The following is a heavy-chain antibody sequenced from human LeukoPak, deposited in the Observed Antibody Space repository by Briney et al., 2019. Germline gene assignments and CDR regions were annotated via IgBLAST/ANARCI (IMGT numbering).Heavy chain of an antibody. V-gene: IGHV4-4*02. Sequence: GSLRLSCAASGFAISNVWMSWVRQPPGKGLEWIGEIYHTGSTNYNPSLESRVTISVDKSKSHFSLKVTSVTAADTAIYYCARVVGNTNFDSWGQGALVTVS. CDR1: GFAISNVW. CDR3: ARVVGNTNFDS. D-gene: IGHD2-21*01. CDR2: IYHTGST. J-gene: IGHJ4*02.